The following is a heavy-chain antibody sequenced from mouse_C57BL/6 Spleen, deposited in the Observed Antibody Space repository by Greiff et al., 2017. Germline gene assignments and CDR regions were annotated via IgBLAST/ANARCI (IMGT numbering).Heavy chain of an antibody. J-gene: IGHJ2*02. CDR2: INPYNGGT. D-gene: IGHD3-3*01. CDR1: GYTFTDYY. CDR3: SRSGDEGGFDY. V-gene: IGHV1-19*01. Sequence: EVQLQQSGPVLVKPGASVKMSCKASGYTFTDYYMNWVKQSHGKSLEWIGVINPYNGGTSYTQKFKGKATLTVDKYAITTYMELNSLTSEDSAVYYCSRSGDEGGFDYWGQGTSLTVSS.